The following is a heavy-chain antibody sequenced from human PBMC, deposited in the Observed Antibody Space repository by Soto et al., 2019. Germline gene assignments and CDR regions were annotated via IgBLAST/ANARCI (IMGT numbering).Heavy chain of an antibody. J-gene: IGHJ4*02. CDR1: GYPFTNYW. V-gene: IGHV5-51*01. CDR3: VRHDSTSVQAPFKY. D-gene: IGHD6-6*01. CDR2: IHPGYSET. Sequence: GESLKISCKGSGYPFTNYWIGWVRQVPGRGLELMGIIHPGYSETKYSPSAQGQVTISADRSTRTAYLHWGSLKASDAALYFCVRHDSTSVQAPFKYWGQGTLVTVSS.